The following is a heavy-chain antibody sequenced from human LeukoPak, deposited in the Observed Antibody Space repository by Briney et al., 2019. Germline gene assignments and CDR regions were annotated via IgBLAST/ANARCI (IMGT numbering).Heavy chain of an antibody. CDR2: IYDTGST. CDR3: ARDLFGAPAGLGGFDS. CDR1: GGSVSPYY. V-gene: IGHV4-59*02. Sequence: PSETLSLTCTVSGGSVSPYYWSWIRQPPGKGLEWLGYIYDTGSTYYNPFLNGRVTISVDKSKSQFSLELNSVTAADTAIYFCARDLFGAPAGLGGFDSWGQGTLVTVSS. D-gene: IGHD6-13*01. J-gene: IGHJ4*02.